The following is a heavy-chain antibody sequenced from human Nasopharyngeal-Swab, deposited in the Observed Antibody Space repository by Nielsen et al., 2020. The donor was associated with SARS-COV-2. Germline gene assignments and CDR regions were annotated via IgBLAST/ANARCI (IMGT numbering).Heavy chain of an antibody. CDR3: AGDYGGFSGLDF. CDR2: IYHTGST. D-gene: IGHD4-23*01. V-gene: IGHV4-59*02. J-gene: IGHJ4*02. CDR1: GFTVSSNY. Sequence: ESLKISCAASGFTVSSNYMSWVRQAPGKGLEWIGSIYHTGSTTYSPSLKSRVTISMDTSGNQFFLSLSSVTAADTALYYCAGDYGGFSGLDFWGQGTLVTVSS.